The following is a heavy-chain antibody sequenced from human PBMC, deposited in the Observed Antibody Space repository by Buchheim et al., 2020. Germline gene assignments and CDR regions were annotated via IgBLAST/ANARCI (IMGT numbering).Heavy chain of an antibody. V-gene: IGHV4-31*03. CDR2: VFETRTT. D-gene: IGHD5-12*01. J-gene: IGHJ4*02. CDR3: ARANIVVSRTDHYFDS. CDR1: GGSMTGGTYY. Sequence: QAQLQESGPGLVKPSQTLSLTCSVFGGSMTGGTYYWTWIRQRPGKGLEWIGYVFETRTTSYNPSPRSRVLISRATSKSEFSMRLTSVTAADTAVYYCARANIVVSRTDHYFDSWGQGSL.